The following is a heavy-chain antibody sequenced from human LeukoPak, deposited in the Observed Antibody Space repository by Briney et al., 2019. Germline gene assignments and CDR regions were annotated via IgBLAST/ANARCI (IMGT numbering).Heavy chain of an antibody. CDR2: ISSSGSTI. V-gene: IGHV3-11*04. CDR1: GFTFSDYY. J-gene: IGHJ4*02. Sequence: GESLRLSCAASGFTFSDYYMSWIRQAPGKGLEWVSYISSSGSTIYYADSVKGRFTISRDNAKNSLYLQMNSLRAEDTAVYYCARDPGLTYYYGSGSPVFDYWGQGTLVTVSS. CDR3: ARDPGLTYYYGSGSPVFDY. D-gene: IGHD3-10*01.